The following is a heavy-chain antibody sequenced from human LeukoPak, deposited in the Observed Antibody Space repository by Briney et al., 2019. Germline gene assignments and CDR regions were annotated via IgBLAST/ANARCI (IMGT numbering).Heavy chain of an antibody. CDR2: INHNGNKK. D-gene: IGHD3-16*01. CDR1: GFTFNTFW. V-gene: IGHV3-7*01. CDR3: ARDGGDLWPLDE. J-gene: IGHJ4*02. Sequence: GGSLRLSCAASGFTFNTFWMTWVRQAPGKGLEWVAYINHNGNKKYYTDSVGGRFTISRNNAKNSLSLEMKSLRLDDTAVYYCARDGGDLWPLDEWGRGTLVTVSS.